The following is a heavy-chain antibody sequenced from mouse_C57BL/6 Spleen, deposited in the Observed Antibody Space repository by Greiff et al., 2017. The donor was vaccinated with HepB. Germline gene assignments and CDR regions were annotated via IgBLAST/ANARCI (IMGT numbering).Heavy chain of an antibody. D-gene: IGHD2-1*01. CDR3: ARDGNFHWYFDV. J-gene: IGHJ1*03. V-gene: IGHV1-82*01. Sequence: VQLQQSGPELVKPGASVKISCKASGYAFSSSWMNWVKQRPGKGLEWIGRIYPGDGDTNYNGKFKGKATLTADKSSSTAYMQLSSLTSEDSAVYFCARDGNFHWYFDVWGTGTTVTVSS. CDR1: GYAFSSSW. CDR2: IYPGDGDT.